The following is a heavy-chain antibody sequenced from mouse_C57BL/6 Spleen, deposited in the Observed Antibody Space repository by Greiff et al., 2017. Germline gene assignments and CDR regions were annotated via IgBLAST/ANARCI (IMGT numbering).Heavy chain of an antibody. CDR3: AIYYDYDGAMDY. CDR1: GFTFSDYG. V-gene: IGHV5-17*01. Sequence: EVQPQESGGGLVKPGGSLKLSCAASGFTFSDYGMHWVRQAPEKGLEWVAYISSGSSTIYYADTVKGRFTISRDNAKNTLFLQMTSLRSEDTAMYYCAIYYDYDGAMDYWGQGTSVTVSS. CDR2: ISSGSSTI. D-gene: IGHD2-4*01. J-gene: IGHJ4*01.